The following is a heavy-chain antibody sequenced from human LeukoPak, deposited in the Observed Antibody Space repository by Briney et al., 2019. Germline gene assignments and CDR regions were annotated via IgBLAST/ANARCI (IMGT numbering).Heavy chain of an antibody. D-gene: IGHD1-1*01. Sequence: GGSLRLSCAASGFTFSSYAMSWVRQAPGKGLEWVSAISGSGGSTYYADSVKGRFTISRDNSKSTLYLQMNSLRAEDTAVYYCASFGTNYYFDYWGQGTLVTVSS. J-gene: IGHJ4*02. V-gene: IGHV3-23*01. CDR1: GFTFSSYA. CDR3: ASFGTNYYFDY. CDR2: ISGSGGST.